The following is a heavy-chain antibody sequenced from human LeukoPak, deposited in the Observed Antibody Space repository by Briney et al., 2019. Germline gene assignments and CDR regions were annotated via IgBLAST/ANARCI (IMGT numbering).Heavy chain of an antibody. CDR2: ISSSSSYI. D-gene: IGHD3-16*02. CDR3: ARDRYIGAADY. V-gene: IGHV3-21*01. J-gene: IGHJ4*02. CDR1: GFTFSSYS. Sequence: GGSLRLSCAASGFTFSSYSMNWVRQAPGKGLEWVSSISSSSSYIYYADSVTGRFTISRDNAKNSPYLQMNSLRAEDTAVYYCARDRYIGAADYWGQGTLVTVSS.